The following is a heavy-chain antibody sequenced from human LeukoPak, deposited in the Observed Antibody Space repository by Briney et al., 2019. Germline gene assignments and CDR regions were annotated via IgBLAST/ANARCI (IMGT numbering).Heavy chain of an antibody. J-gene: IGHJ4*02. Sequence: GGSLRLSCEASGLTFSSYGMSWVRQAPGKGLQWVSAITGDGTTTYYSDSVKGRFTISRDNSKNMLYLQMSSLRAEDTAVYYCAKMQGYFDYWGQGTLVPVSS. CDR3: AKMQGYFDY. CDR1: GLTFSSYG. CDR2: ITGDGTTT. V-gene: IGHV3-23*01.